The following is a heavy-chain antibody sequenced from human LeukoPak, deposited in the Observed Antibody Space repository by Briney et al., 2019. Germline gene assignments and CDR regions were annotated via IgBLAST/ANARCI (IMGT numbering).Heavy chain of an antibody. D-gene: IGHD3-22*01. CDR3: AKDSGTYYYDSSASAGFDY. J-gene: IGHJ4*02. V-gene: IGHV3-9*01. Sequence: PGGSLRLSCAASGFTVSSNSMSWVRQAPGKGLEWVSGISWNSGSIGYADSVKGRFTISRDNAKNSLYLQMNSLRAEDTALYYCAKDSGTYYYDSSASAGFDYWGQGTLVTVSS. CDR2: ISWNSGSI. CDR1: GFTVSSNS.